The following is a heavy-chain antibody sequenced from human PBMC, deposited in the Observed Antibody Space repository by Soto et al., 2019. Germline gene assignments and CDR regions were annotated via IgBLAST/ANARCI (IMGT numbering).Heavy chain of an antibody. D-gene: IGHD3-10*01. Sequence: EVQLVESGGGLVQPGGSLRLSCVASGFTFSDHYMDWVRQAPGKGLEWVGRTRNKANSYTTEYAAAVRGRFTISTDDSKNSLYLPMNSLKTEDTAVYYCARTFYASGSDSLDSWGQGTLFTVSS. J-gene: IGHJ5*02. CDR3: ARTFYASGSDSLDS. CDR1: GFTFSDHY. CDR2: TRNKANSYTT. V-gene: IGHV3-72*01.